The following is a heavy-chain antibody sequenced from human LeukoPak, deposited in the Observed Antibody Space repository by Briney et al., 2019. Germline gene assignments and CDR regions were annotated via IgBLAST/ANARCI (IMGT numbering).Heavy chain of an antibody. CDR2: ISGCGGST. CDR3: AKERLGRNYGDYAVDY. V-gene: IGHV3-23*01. CDR1: GFTLGSYA. D-gene: IGHD4-17*01. J-gene: IGHJ4*02. Sequence: GGSLRLSCAASGFTLGSYAMYWGPQAPGKGRGWVSGISGCGGSTFCAGSVKGRFTIYRDNSKKTLALHMDSLRAEDTAVYYCAKERLGRNYGDYAVDYWGQGTMVTVSS.